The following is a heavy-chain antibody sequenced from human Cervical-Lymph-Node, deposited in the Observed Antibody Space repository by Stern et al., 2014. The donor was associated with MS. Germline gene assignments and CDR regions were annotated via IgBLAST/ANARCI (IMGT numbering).Heavy chain of an antibody. Sequence: QLVQSGAEVTKPGSSVKVSCKASGGTFSKFPSSWVRQAPGQGLEWMGGIFPCFGAPPYSQEFRGRLTITADVATSTVYMELSSLRSDDTAVYYCALSSETSDRWYSLGYDLWGQGTLVTVSS. CDR1: GGTFSKFP. CDR2: IFPCFGAP. CDR3: ALSSETSDRWYSLGYDL. D-gene: IGHD6-13*01. V-gene: IGHV1-69*01. J-gene: IGHJ5*02.